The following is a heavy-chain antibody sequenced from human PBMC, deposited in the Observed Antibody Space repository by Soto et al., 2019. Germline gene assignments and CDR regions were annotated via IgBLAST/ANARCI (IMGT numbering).Heavy chain of an antibody. CDR1: GYTFTRYG. V-gene: IGHV1-18*01. D-gene: IGHD2-8*01. J-gene: IGHJ6*02. CDR2: ISAYNGDT. CDR3: AKNGQPPYYYYGLDV. Sequence: QGHLVQSGAEVKKPGASVKVSCKASGYTFTRYGISWVRQAPGQGLEWMGWISAYNGDTNYAQNLQGRVTMTIDTSPXTAYMELRSLTSDDTAVYYCAKNGQPPYYYYGLDVWGQGTTVTVSS.